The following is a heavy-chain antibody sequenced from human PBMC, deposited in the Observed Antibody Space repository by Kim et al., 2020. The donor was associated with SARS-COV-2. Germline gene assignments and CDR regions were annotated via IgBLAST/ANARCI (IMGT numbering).Heavy chain of an antibody. CDR3: ASWHRSGSYYFDS. J-gene: IGHJ4*02. CDR1: GASVSINTYY. CDR2: IFYSGST. Sequence: SETLSLTCTVSGASVSINTYYWGWIRQPPGKGLEWMGSIFYSGSTYYNPSLKSRVTISVDKSKNKFSLKLTSVTAADTAVFYCASWHRSGSYYFDSWGQG. V-gene: IGHV4-39*01. D-gene: IGHD6-19*01.